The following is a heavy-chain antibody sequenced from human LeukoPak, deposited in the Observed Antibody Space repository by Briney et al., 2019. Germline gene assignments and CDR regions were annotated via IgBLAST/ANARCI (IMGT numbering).Heavy chain of an antibody. Sequence: ASVKVSCKASGDPFTSYGISWVRQAPGQGLEWIGWISGNNANTNYAQKLQGRVTMTTDTSTSTAYMELRSLRSDDTAVYYCAANMNWGWSAFDIWGPGTMVIVAS. V-gene: IGHV1-18*01. CDR2: ISGNNANT. J-gene: IGHJ3*02. CDR1: GDPFTSYG. D-gene: IGHD7-27*01. CDR3: AANMNWGWSAFDI.